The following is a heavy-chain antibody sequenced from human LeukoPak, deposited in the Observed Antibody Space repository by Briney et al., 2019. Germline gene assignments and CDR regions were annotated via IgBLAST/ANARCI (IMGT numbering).Heavy chain of an antibody. D-gene: IGHD6-6*01. V-gene: IGHV1-2*02. J-gene: IGHJ4*02. CDR3: ARYLSPSSFDF. CDR2: VNPNSGDT. Sequence: GASVKVSCKASGYTFTGYYMQWVRQDPGQGLEWMGWVNPNSGDTNFAQNFQGRVTMTSDTSITTAYMELSRLTSDDTAVYYCARYLSPSSFDFWGQGTLVTVSS. CDR1: GYTFTGYY.